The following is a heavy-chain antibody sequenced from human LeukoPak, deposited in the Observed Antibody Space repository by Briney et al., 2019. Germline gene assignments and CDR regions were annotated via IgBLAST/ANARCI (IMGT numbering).Heavy chain of an antibody. Sequence: GGSLRLSCAASGFIFSSYAMSWVRQAPGKGLEWVSVISGSGGSTYYTDSVKGRFTISRDNSKDTLYLQMNSLRAEDTAVYYCAKIIGTTRRASADYWGQGTLVTVSS. CDR1: GFIFSSYA. CDR3: AKIIGTTRRASADY. J-gene: IGHJ4*02. V-gene: IGHV3-23*01. D-gene: IGHD1-7*01. CDR2: ISGSGGST.